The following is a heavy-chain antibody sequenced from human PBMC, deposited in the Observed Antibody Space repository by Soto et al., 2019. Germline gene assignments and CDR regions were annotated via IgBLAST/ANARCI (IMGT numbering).Heavy chain of an antibody. CDR1: GFTFSSCG. CDR2: ISYDGSNK. D-gene: IGHD6-6*01. CDR3: AEDKMTSSSSGRAFDY. Sequence: GGSLRLSCAASGFTFSSCGMHWVRQAPGKGLEWVAVISYDGSNKYYADSVKGRFTISRDNSKNTLYLQMNSLRAEDTAVYYCAEDKMTSSSSGRAFDYWGQGTLVTVSS. V-gene: IGHV3-30*18. J-gene: IGHJ4*02.